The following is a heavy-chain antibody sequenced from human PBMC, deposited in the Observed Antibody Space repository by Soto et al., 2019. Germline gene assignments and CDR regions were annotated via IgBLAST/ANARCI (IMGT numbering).Heavy chain of an antibody. CDR1: GYSFTSYW. Sequence: GESLTISCKGSGYSFTSYWIGWVRQMPGKGLEWMGIIYPGGSDTRYSPSFQGQVTISADKSISTAYLQWSSLKASDTAMYYCARPARRHGGSSSSFYYYGMDVWGQGTTVTVSS. V-gene: IGHV5-51*01. J-gene: IGHJ6*02. CDR2: IYPGGSDT. CDR3: ARPARRHGGSSSSFYYYGMDV. D-gene: IGHD6-6*01.